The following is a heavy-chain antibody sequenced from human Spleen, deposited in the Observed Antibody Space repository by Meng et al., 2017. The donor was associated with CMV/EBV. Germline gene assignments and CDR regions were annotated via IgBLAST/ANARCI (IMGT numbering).Heavy chain of an antibody. D-gene: IGHD2-8*02. Sequence: SGYMFATYYIHWVRQAPGQGLEWMGIINPSDDTTTYAQRFQGRLTMSWDTSTHTVYLDLKSLRSEDTAVYFCARERIYCADTSCYPDYWGQGTPVTVSS. CDR1: GYMFATYY. V-gene: IGHV1-46*01. CDR3: ARERIYCADTSCYPDY. J-gene: IGHJ4*02. CDR2: INPSDDTT.